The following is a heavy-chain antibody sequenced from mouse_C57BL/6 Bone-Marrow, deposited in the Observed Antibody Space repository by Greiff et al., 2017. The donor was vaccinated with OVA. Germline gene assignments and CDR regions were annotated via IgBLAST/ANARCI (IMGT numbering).Heavy chain of an antibody. Sequence: EVQLVESGGGLVKPGGSLKLSCAASGFTFSSYTMSWVRQTPAKRLAWVATISGGGGNTYYPDSVQGRFTISRDNAKNTLYLHMSSLRSEDTALYYWAREDYSGSSYGFAYWGQGPLVTVSA. CDR3: AREDYSGSSYGFAY. CDR2: ISGGGGNT. V-gene: IGHV5-9*01. J-gene: IGHJ3*01. D-gene: IGHD1-1*01. CDR1: GFTFSSYT.